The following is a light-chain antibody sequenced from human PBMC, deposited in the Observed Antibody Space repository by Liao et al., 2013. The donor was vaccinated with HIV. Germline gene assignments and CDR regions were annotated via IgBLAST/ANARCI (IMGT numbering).Light chain of an antibody. V-gene: IGLV3-10*01. CDR3: YLTDGV. CDR1: DFGTKR. Sequence: SYELTQPPSVSVVPGETATMTCGGDDFGTKRVHWYQQKPGQAPVLVIYEDSKRPSGIPERFSASSSGTLATLTITGAQVEDEADYYCYLTDGVFGTGTKVTVL. J-gene: IGLJ1*01. CDR2: EDS.